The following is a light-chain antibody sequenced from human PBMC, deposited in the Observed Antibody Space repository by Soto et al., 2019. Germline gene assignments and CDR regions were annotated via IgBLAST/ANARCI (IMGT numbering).Light chain of an antibody. V-gene: IGLV4-60*02. Sequence: QSVLTQSSSASASLGSSVKLTCTLSSGHTSYIIAWHQQQPRKAPRYLMKLEGGGGYSKGSGVPDRFSGSSSGADRYLTISNLQFEDEADYYCETWDSYTRVFGGGTKLTVL. CDR3: ETWDSYTRV. CDR2: LEGGGGY. J-gene: IGLJ2*01. CDR1: SGHTSYI.